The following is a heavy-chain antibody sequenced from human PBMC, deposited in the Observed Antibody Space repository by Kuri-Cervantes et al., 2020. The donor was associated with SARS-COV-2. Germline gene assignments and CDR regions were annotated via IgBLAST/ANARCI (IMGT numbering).Heavy chain of an antibody. Sequence: GGSLRLSCEASGFMFSRYGMHWVRQAPGKGLEWVAAIGHDVSRTHYSDSVNGRFTISRDNSQNMVYLQMITLREDDTAVYYCAKEGNSGRYGGDWGQGALVTVSS. CDR1: GFMFSRYG. J-gene: IGHJ4*02. V-gene: IGHV3-30*18. D-gene: IGHD6-19*01. CDR2: IGHDVSRT. CDR3: AKEGNSGRYGGD.